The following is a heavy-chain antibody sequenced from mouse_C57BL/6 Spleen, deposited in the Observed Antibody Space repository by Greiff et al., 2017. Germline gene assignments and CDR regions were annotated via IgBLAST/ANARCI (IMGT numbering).Heavy chain of an antibody. Sequence: EAKLVESGGGLVKPGGSLKLSCAASGFTFSSYAMSWVRQTPEKRLEWVATISDGGSYTYYPDNVKGRFTISRDNAKNNLYLQMSHLKSEDTAMYYCAREPYAYWGQGTLVTVAA. CDR3: AREPYAY. D-gene: IGHD2-10*01. CDR2: ISDGGSYT. CDR1: GFTFSSYA. V-gene: IGHV5-4*01. J-gene: IGHJ3*01.